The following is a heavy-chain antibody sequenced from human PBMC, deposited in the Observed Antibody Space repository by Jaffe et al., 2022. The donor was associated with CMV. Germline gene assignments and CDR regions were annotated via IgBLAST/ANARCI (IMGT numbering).Heavy chain of an antibody. CDR2: INPNSGGT. V-gene: IGHV1-2*04. CDR1: GYTFTGYY. CDR3: ARGAPIAARLEHNAPGPQDLNFDP. D-gene: IGHD6-6*01. J-gene: IGHJ5*02. Sequence: QVQLVQSGAEVKKPGASVKVSCKASGYTFTGYYMHWVRQAPGQGLEWMGWINPNSGGTNYAQKFQGWVTMTRDTSISTAYMELSRLRSDDTAVYYCARGAPIAARLEHNAPGPQDLNFDPWGQGTLVTVSS.